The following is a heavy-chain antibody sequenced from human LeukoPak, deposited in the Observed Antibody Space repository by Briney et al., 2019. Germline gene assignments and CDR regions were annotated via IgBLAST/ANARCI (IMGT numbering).Heavy chain of an antibody. D-gene: IGHD1-14*01. CDR1: GFTFSSYP. V-gene: IGHV3-23*01. J-gene: IGHJ4*02. CDR3: AKDGTGSPYFHWFDN. Sequence: GGSLSLSCAASGFTFSSYPMQWVRQAPGRALEGGAGIGRGDRTFRAASVTGRFTNSRDKSKDTLYLQMNSLRAEDTAVYYCAKDGTGSPYFHWFDNWGQGTQVIVSS. CDR2: IGRGDRT.